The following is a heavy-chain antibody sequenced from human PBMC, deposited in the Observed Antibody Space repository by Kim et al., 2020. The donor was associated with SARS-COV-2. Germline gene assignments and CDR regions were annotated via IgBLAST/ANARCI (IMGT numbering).Heavy chain of an antibody. Sequence: GNPTYAQGCTGRVVLSWDTSVSTAYLQISSLRAEDTAVYYCARGPGGMDVWGQGTTVTVSS. J-gene: IGHJ6*02. V-gene: IGHV7-4-1*02. CDR2: GNP. CDR3: ARGPGGMDV.